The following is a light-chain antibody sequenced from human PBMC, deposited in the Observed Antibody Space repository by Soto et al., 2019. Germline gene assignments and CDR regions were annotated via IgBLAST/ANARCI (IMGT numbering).Light chain of an antibody. Sequence: DIQMTQSPSSLSASVGDRVTITSRARQNINSYLNWYQQKPGNARKLRIYAASSLQSGVPSRFSGSGSGTDFTLTVSGMQPEDFATYYCHQSYDIPTFGQGTRLEIK. CDR1: QNINSY. CDR3: HQSYDIPT. V-gene: IGKV1-39*01. CDR2: AAS. J-gene: IGKJ5*01.